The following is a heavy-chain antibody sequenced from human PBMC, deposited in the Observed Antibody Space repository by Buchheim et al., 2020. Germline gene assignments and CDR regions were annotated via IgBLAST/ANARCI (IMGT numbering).Heavy chain of an antibody. Sequence: QVQLVQSGAEVKKPGASVKVSCKASGYTFTGYYMHWVRQAPGQGLEWMGWINPNSGGTNYAQKFQGRVTMTRDKSMSTASMELSRLRSDDTAVYYCARAIHPGYCSGGSCEIDYWGQGTL. D-gene: IGHD2-15*01. CDR3: ARAIHPGYCSGGSCEIDY. V-gene: IGHV1-2*02. J-gene: IGHJ4*02. CDR2: INPNSGGT. CDR1: GYTFTGYY.